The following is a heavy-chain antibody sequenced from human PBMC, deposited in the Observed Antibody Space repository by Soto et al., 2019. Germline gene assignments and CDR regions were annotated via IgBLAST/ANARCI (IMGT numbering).Heavy chain of an antibody. CDR3: AKDREMGELLPDASDI. CDR2: ISSSGGST. D-gene: IGHD1-26*01. CDR1: GFTFNTYA. J-gene: IGHJ3*02. V-gene: IGHV3-23*04. Sequence: EVQLVESGGGLVKPGGSLRLSCAASGFTFNTYAMNWVRQAPGRGLEWVSCISSSGGSTYYADSVKGRFTISRDNSKNTLYLQMNSLRAEDTAVYYCAKDREMGELLPDASDIWGQGTMVTVSS.